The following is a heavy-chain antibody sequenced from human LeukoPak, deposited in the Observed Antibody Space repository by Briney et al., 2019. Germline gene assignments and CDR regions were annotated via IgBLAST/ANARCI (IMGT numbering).Heavy chain of an antibody. D-gene: IGHD6-6*01. Sequence: GGSLRLSCAASGFTFSSYGMHWVRQAPGKGLEWVAVVSYDGSNKYYADSVKGRFTISRDNSKNTLYLQMNSLRAEDTAVFYCARSLSISSSRYFDPWGQGTLVTVSS. CDR1: GFTFSSYG. V-gene: IGHV3-30*03. CDR2: VSYDGSNK. CDR3: ARSLSISSSRYFDP. J-gene: IGHJ5*02.